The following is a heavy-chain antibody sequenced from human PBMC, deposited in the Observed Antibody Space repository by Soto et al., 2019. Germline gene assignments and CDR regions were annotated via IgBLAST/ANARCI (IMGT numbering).Heavy chain of an antibody. CDR3: ARGFPSMTYYGEYYFDS. J-gene: IGHJ4*02. CDR2: IYAGGST. D-gene: IGHD3-10*01. CDR1: GFAVSINY. V-gene: IGHV3-53*01. Sequence: GGSLRLSCEASGFAVSINYMSWVRQAPGKGLEWISVIYAGGSTYDADSVRGRFTISRDNYKNTLYLQMNSLRAEDTAVYYCARGFPSMTYYGEYYFDSWGQGALVTVSS.